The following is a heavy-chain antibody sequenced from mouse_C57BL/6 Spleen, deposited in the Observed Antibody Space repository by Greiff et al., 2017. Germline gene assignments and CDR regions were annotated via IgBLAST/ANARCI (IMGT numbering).Heavy chain of an antibody. CDR3: ARDYDYGYYFDY. CDR2: ISSGGSYT. D-gene: IGHD2-4*01. V-gene: IGHV5-6*01. CDR1: GFTFSSYG. J-gene: IGHJ2*01. Sequence: EVKVVESGGDLVKPGGSLKLSCAASGFTFSSYGMSWVRQTPDKRLEWVATISSGGSYTYYPDSVKGRFTISRDNAKNTLYLQMSSLKSEDTAMYYCARDYDYGYYFDYWGQGTTLTVSS.